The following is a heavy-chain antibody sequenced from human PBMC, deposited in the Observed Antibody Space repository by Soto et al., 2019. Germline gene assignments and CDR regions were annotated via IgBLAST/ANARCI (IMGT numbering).Heavy chain of an antibody. CDR1: GFSLTAGKMG. V-gene: IGHV2-26*01. CDR3: ARMKVDSYQFYYAMDV. Sequence: SGPTLVNPTETLTLTCTVSGFSLTAGKMGVSWIRQPPGKALEWLAHIFSDNERSYSTSLQGRLTISKDTSGSQVVLSMTNVDPVDTATYYCARMKVDSYQFYYAMDVWGQGTTITVSS. J-gene: IGHJ6*02. D-gene: IGHD3-9*01. CDR2: IFSDNER.